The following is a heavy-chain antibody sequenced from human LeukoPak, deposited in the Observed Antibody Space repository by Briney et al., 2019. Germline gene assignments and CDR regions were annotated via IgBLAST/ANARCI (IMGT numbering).Heavy chain of an antibody. CDR1: GGSINSFY. J-gene: IGHJ5*02. Sequence: SETLSPTCTVSGGSINSFYWSWIRQPPGKGLEWIGYIHSSGSTNYNPSLKSRVTISVDTSKNQVSLKLSSVTAADTAVYYCARRSAGIAGGPGFDPWGQGTLVTVSS. D-gene: IGHD6-13*01. CDR3: ARRSAGIAGGPGFDP. CDR2: IHSSGST. V-gene: IGHV4-4*09.